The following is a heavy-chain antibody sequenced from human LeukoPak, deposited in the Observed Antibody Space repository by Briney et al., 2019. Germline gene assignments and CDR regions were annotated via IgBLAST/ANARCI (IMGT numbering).Heavy chain of an antibody. Sequence: PGGSLRLSCAASGFTFSDYYMSWIRQAPGKGLEWVSYISSSGSTIYYADSVKGRFTISRDNAKNSLYLQMNSLRAEDTAVYYCARDAPHYDFWSGYGGTVFDYWGQGTLVTVSS. V-gene: IGHV3-11*04. D-gene: IGHD3-3*01. CDR2: ISSSGSTI. CDR1: GFTFSDYY. J-gene: IGHJ4*02. CDR3: ARDAPHYDFWSGYGGTVFDY.